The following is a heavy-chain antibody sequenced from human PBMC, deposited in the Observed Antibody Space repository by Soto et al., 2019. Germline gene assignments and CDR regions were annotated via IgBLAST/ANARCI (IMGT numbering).Heavy chain of an antibody. CDR2: IYYSGST. CDR1: GGSISSGDYY. V-gene: IGHV4-30-4*01. D-gene: IGHD5-18*01. Sequence: QVQLHESGPGLVKPSQTLSLTCTVSGGSISSGDYYWSWIRQPPGKGLAWIGYIYYSGSTYYNPSLKSRVTITVDTSKNQFSLKLSSVTAADTAVYYCARDRPIQLWSSNGMGVLGPGTTVTVSS. J-gene: IGHJ6*02. CDR3: ARDRPIQLWSSNGMGV.